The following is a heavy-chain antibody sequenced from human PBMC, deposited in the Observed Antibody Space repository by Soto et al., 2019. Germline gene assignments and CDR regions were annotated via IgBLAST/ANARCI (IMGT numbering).Heavy chain of an antibody. Sequence: GGSLRLSCAASGFSFSSYWIHWVRQAPGKGLVWVSRINGDGSSTSYADSVKGRFTISRDNAKNTLYLQMNSLRAEDTAVYYCARDLGIVPFYYMDVWGKGTMVTVSS. J-gene: IGHJ6*03. V-gene: IGHV3-74*01. CDR3: ARDLGIVPFYYMDV. D-gene: IGHD2-2*03. CDR1: GFSFSSYW. CDR2: INGDGSST.